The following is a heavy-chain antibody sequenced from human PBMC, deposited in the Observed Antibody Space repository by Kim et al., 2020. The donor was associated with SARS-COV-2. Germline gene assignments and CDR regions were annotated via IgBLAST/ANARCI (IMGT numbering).Heavy chain of an antibody. Sequence: GGSLRLSCAASGFTFSSYGMHWVRQAPGKGLEWVAVIWYDGSNKYYADSVKGRFTISRDNSKNTLYLQMNSLRAEDTAVYYCAKAPDSSSWVSDFQHWGQGTLVTVSS. CDR2: IWYDGSNK. J-gene: IGHJ1*01. CDR3: AKAPDSSSWVSDFQH. D-gene: IGHD6-13*01. V-gene: IGHV3-33*06. CDR1: GFTFSSYG.